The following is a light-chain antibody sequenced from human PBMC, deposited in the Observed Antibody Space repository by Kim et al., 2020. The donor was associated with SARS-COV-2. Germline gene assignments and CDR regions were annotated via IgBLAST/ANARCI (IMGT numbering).Light chain of an antibody. CDR3: SSSTSSTAPLV. J-gene: IGLJ3*02. V-gene: IGLV2-14*01. CDR2: EVN. CDR1: SSDIASYNY. Sequence: QSALTQPASVSGSPGQSITISCTGTSSDIASYNYVSWYQQHPGKAPKLMIYEVNNRPSGVSNRFSGSKSGNTASLTISGLLPEDETNYYCSSSTSSTAPLVFGGGTQLTVL.